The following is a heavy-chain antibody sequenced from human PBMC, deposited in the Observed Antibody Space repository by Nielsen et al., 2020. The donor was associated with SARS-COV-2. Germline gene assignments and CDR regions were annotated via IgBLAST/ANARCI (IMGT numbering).Heavy chain of an antibody. J-gene: IGHJ6*03. CDR1: GGSISSYQ. Sequence: SETLSLTCTVSGGSISSYQWTWIRQPPGKGLEWIGDISYSGSSNYNPSLKSRVTISVDTSKSQFSLNLRSVTAADTAVYYCARVVDNSSSWTVVGYYFYYMDVWGKGTTVTVSS. CDR2: ISYSGSS. CDR3: ARVVDNSSSWTVVGYYFYYMDV. D-gene: IGHD6-13*01. V-gene: IGHV4-59*01.